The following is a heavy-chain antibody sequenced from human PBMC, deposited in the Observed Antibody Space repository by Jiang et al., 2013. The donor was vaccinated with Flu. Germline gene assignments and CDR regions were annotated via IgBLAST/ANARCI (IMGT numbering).Heavy chain of an antibody. CDR2: TYSSGST. D-gene: IGHD1-26*01. CDR1: GASISSGSYY. Sequence: GPGLVKPSQTLSLTCTVSGASISSGSYYWSWIRQPAGKGLEWIGRTYSSGSTNYNPSLKSRVAISLDTSKNQFSLKLYSVTAADTARYYCAREFSAENNWLDPWGQGTQVTVSS. V-gene: IGHV4-61*02. J-gene: IGHJ5*02. CDR3: AREFSAENNWLDP.